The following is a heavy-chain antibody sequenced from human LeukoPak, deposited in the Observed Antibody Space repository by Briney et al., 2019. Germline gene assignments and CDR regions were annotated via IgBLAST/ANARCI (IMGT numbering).Heavy chain of an antibody. CDR2: VIPIFGTA. V-gene: IGHV1-69*13. CDR3: ASGSILYHRRGRSDFDY. D-gene: IGHD2-8*01. Sequence: GASVKVSCKASGGTFSSYAISWVRQAPGQGLEWMGGVIPIFGTANYAQKFQGRVTITADESTSTAYMELSSLRSEDTAVYYCASGSILYHRRGRSDFDYWGQGTLVTVSS. J-gene: IGHJ4*02. CDR1: GGTFSSYA.